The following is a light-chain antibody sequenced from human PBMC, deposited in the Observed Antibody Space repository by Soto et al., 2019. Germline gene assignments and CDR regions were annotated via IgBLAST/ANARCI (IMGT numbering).Light chain of an antibody. J-gene: IGLJ1*01. V-gene: IGLV2-14*01. CDR2: DVS. CDR3: SSYTTSNTRQIV. CDR1: SSDVGGYNY. Sequence: SVLTQPASVSGSPGQSSTISCTGTSSDVGGYNYVSWYQQHPGKAPKFMIYDVSNRPSGVSNRFSGSKSGSTASLTISGLQAEDEADYYCSSYTTSNTRQIVFGTGTKVTVL.